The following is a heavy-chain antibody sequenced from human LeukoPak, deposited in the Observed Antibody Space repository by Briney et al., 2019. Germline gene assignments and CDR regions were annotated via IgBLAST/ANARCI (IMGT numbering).Heavy chain of an antibody. CDR2: INPNSGGT. V-gene: IGHV1-2*02. CDR3: ARGYYYDSSGYFDY. D-gene: IGHD3-22*01. J-gene: IGHJ4*02. Sequence: GASVKVSCKASGYTFTSYGISWVRQAPGQGLEWMGWINPNSGGTNYAQKFQGRVTMTRDTSISTAYMELSRLRSDDTAVYYCARGYYYDSSGYFDYWGQGTLVTVSS. CDR1: GYTFTSYG.